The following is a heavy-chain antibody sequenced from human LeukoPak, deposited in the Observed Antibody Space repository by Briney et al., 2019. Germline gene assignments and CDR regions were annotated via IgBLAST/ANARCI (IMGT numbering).Heavy chain of an antibody. CDR1: GFTFSSYS. D-gene: IGHD3-16*01. CDR2: ISSSSTYI. CDR3: AREVGGGASGQ. Sequence: PGGSLRLSCAASGFTFSSYSMNWVRQAPGKGLEWVSSISSSSTYIYYADSVKGRFTISRDNAKNSLYLQINSLRVEDTAVYYCAREVGGGASGQWGQGTLVTVSS. V-gene: IGHV3-21*01. J-gene: IGHJ4*02.